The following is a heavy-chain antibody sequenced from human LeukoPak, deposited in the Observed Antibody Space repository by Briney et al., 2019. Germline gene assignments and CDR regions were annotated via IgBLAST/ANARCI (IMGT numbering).Heavy chain of an antibody. CDR1: GGSISSYY. V-gene: IGHV4-59*12. CDR3: ARGISMVRGVTPNWFDP. CDR2: IYYSGST. J-gene: IGHJ5*02. D-gene: IGHD3-10*01. Sequence: NPSETLSLTCTVSGGSISSYYWSWIRQPPGKGLEWIGYIYYSGSTNYNPSLKSRVTISVDTSKNQFSLKLSSVTAADTAVYYCARGISMVRGVTPNWFDPWGQGTLVTVSS.